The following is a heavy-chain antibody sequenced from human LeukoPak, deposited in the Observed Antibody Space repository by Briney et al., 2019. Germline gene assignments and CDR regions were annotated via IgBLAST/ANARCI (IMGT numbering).Heavy chain of an antibody. CDR3: ARGGNSGYNY. CDR2: INHSGSN. D-gene: IGHD5-12*01. Sequence: SETLSLTCAVYGGSFSGYYWSWIRQPPGKGLEWIGEINHSGSNNYNPSLKSRVTISVDTSKNQFSLKLSSVTAADTAVYYCARGGNSGYNYWGQGTLVTVSS. J-gene: IGHJ4*02. CDR1: GGSFSGYY. V-gene: IGHV4-34*01.